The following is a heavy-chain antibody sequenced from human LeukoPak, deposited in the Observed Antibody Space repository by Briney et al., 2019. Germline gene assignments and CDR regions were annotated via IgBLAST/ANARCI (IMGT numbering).Heavy chain of an antibody. CDR2: IYHSGST. V-gene: IGHV4-4*02. CDR1: GGSISSSNW. J-gene: IGHJ5*02. CDR3: ARVGIAVAGEFDP. D-gene: IGHD6-19*01. Sequence: SGTLSLTCAVSGGSISSSNWWSWVRQPPGKGLEWIGEIYHSGSTNYNPSLKSRVTISVDKSKNHFSLKLSSVTAADTAVYYCARVGIAVAGEFDPWGQGTLVTVSS.